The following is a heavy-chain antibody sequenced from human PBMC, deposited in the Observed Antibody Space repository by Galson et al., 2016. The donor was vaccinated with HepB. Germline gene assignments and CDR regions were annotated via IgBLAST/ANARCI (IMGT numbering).Heavy chain of an antibody. D-gene: IGHD3-10*01. CDR2: IYWNDDK. Sequence: PALVKPTQTLTLTCTFSGFSLTTGVGVGWIRQPPGKALEWLTIIYWNDDKRYHPSLKNRLTITKDTSKKQVVLTMTNLDPVDTATYFCARRILRGEFDYWGQGALVTVSS. V-gene: IGHV2-5*01. CDR3: ARRILRGEFDY. CDR1: GFSLTTGVG. J-gene: IGHJ4*02.